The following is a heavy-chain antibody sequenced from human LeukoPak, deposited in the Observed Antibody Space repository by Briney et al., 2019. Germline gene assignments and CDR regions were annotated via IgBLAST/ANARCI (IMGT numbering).Heavy chain of an antibody. CDR3: AREGRIAVAGTPPLHYYYGMDV. V-gene: IGHV4-4*07. J-gene: IGHJ6*02. Sequence: PSETLSLTCTVSGGSISSYYWSWIRQPAGKGLEWIGRIYTSGSTNYNPSLKSRVTMSVDTSKNQFSLKLSSVTAADTAVYYCAREGRIAVAGTPPLHYYYGMDVWGQGTTVTVSS. D-gene: IGHD6-19*01. CDR2: IYTSGST. CDR1: GGSISSYY.